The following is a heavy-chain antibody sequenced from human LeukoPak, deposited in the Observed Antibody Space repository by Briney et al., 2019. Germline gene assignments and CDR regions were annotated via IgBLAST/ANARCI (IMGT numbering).Heavy chain of an antibody. V-gene: IGHV4-39*07. CDR3: ARDYPRPPGTTDATPVEWWFDP. J-gene: IGHJ5*02. D-gene: IGHD1-1*01. CDR2: IYYSGST. Sequence: SETLSLTCTVSGGSISSSSYYWGWIRQPPGKGLEWIGSIYYSGSTYYNPSLKSRVTISVDTSKNQFSLKLSSVTAADTAVYYCARDYPRPPGTTDATPVEWWFDPWGQGTLVTVSS. CDR1: GGSISSSSYY.